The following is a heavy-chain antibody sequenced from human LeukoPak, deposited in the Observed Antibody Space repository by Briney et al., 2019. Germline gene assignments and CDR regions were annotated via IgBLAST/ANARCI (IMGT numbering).Heavy chain of an antibody. CDR2: ISNDGSRK. CDR3: ARDRAWNYFDY. CDR1: GFTFSRHG. Sequence: PGGSLRLSCAPSGFTFSRHGMHWVRQAPGKGLEWVAIISNDGSRKYYAHSVGGRFTISRDNSKNTLYLQMDSLRAEDTAVYYCARDRAWNYFDYWGQGTLVTVSS. D-gene: IGHD3-3*01. V-gene: IGHV3-30*03. J-gene: IGHJ4*02.